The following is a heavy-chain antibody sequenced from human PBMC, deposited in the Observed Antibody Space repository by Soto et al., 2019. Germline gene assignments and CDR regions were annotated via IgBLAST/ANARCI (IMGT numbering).Heavy chain of an antibody. Sequence: GGSLRLSCAASGLIFSNYGMHWVRLAPGKGLEWVALISHDGKNKYYADSVQGRFTISRDNSKNTLYLQMNSLRGDDTAVYYCAKDRPVKARSGSLSSWGQGTLVTVSS. D-gene: IGHD1-26*01. J-gene: IGHJ5*02. CDR1: GLIFSNYG. CDR2: ISHDGKNK. V-gene: IGHV3-30*18. CDR3: AKDRPVKARSGSLSS.